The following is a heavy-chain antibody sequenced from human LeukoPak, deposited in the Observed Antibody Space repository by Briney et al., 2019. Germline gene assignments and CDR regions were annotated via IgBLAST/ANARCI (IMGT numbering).Heavy chain of an antibody. V-gene: IGHV3-30*03. CDR3: ARLDGVYGSSTHYYAY. CDR1: GFTFSSYG. D-gene: IGHD3-22*01. J-gene: IGHJ4*02. Sequence: PGRSLRLSCAASGFTFSSYGMHWVRQAPGKGLEWVAVISYDGSNKYYADSVKGRFTISRDNSKNTLYLQMNSLGAEDTAVYYCARLDGVYGSSTHYYAYWGQGGLVTVSS. CDR2: ISYDGSNK.